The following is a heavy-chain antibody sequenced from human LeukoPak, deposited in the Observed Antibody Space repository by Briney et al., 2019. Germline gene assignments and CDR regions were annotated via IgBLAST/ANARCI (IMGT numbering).Heavy chain of an antibody. Sequence: GGSLRLSCAASGFTVSSSYMSWVRQAPGKGLEWVSIISSAGTTYYADSVKGRFTISRDNSKNTVYLQMNSLRAEDTAVYYCAKDPGYSSGWLDHWGQGNLVTVSS. CDR2: ISSAGTT. CDR1: GFTVSSSY. D-gene: IGHD6-19*01. V-gene: IGHV3-66*01. J-gene: IGHJ4*02. CDR3: AKDPGYSSGWLDH.